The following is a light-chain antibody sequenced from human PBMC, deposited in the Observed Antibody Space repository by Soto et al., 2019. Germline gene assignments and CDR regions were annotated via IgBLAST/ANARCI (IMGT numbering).Light chain of an antibody. V-gene: IGLV6-57*04. CDR1: SGSIASNY. J-gene: IGLJ3*02. Sequence: NFMLTQPHSVSESPGKTVTISCTRSSGSIASNYVQWYQQRPGSAPTTVIYADNQRPSGVPDRFSGSIDSSSNSASLTISGLKTEDEADYYCQSYDSSTGVFGGGTKLTVL. CDR2: ADN. CDR3: QSYDSSTGV.